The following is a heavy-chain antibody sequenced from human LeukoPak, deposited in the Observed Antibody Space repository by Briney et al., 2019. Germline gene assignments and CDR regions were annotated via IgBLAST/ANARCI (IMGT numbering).Heavy chain of an antibody. CDR3: ALDSSVDTAMAYARFDY. J-gene: IGHJ4*02. V-gene: IGHV3-30-3*01. CDR2: MSYDGSNK. CDR1: GFTFSSYA. D-gene: IGHD5-18*01. Sequence: PGGSLRLSCAASGFTFSSYAMHWVRQAPGKGLEWVAVMSYDGSNKYFADSVKGRFTISRDNSKNTLYLQMNSLRAEDTAVYYCALDSSVDTAMAYARFDYWGQGTLVTVSS.